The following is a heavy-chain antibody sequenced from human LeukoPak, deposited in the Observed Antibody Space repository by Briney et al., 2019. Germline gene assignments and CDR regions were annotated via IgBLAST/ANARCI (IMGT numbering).Heavy chain of an antibody. D-gene: IGHD3-10*01. CDR1: GFTFDDYA. V-gene: IGHV3-9*01. Sequence: GGSLRLSCAASGFTFDDYAMHWVRQAPGKGLEWVSGISWNSGSIGYADSVKGRFTISRDNAKNSLYLQMNSLRAEDTALYYCARTKLWFGESHYYYGMDVWGQGTTVTVSS. CDR3: ARTKLWFGESHYYYGMDV. J-gene: IGHJ6*02. CDR2: ISWNSGSI.